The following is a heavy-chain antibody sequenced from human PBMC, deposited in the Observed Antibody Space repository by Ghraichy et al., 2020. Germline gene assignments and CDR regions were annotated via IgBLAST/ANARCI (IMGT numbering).Heavy chain of an antibody. D-gene: IGHD3-22*01. CDR3: VKGYYYDSSGYPTSPFDY. CDR1: GFTFSSYA. J-gene: IGHJ4*02. CDR2: ISSNGGST. V-gene: IGHV3-64D*06. Sequence: GGSLRLSCSASGFTFSSYAMHWVRQAPGKGLEYVSAISSNGGSTYYADSVKGRFTISRDNSKNTLYLQMSSLRAEDTAVYYCVKGYYYDSSGYPTSPFDYWGQGTLVTVSS.